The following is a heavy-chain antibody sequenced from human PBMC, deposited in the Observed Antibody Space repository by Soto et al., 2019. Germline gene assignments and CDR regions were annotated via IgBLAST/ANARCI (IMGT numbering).Heavy chain of an antibody. V-gene: IGHV4-31*03. D-gene: IGHD3-3*01. Sequence: QVQLQESGPGLVKPSQTLSLTCTVSGGSISSGGYYWSWIRQHPGKGLEWIGYIYYSGSTYYNPSLKSRVTISVDMSNNQFSMKLSYVTAADTAVYYCARDRPPVGTMDYWVHGTLVTVSS. CDR1: GGSISSGGYY. CDR3: ARDRPPVGTMDY. CDR2: IYYSGST. J-gene: IGHJ4*01.